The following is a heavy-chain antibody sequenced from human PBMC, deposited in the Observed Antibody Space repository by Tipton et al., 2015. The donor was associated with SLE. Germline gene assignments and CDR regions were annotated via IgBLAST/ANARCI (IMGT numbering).Heavy chain of an antibody. CDR2: IYHSGST. J-gene: IGHJ4*02. D-gene: IGHD3-10*01. V-gene: IGHV4-38-2*01. CDR1: GYSLSSGYY. Sequence: TLSLTCAVSGYSLSSGYYWGWMRLPPGKGLEWIGTIYHSGSTYYNPSLGSRVTISLDTSKNQFSLKLSSVTAADTAVYFCARSLYSSGSQYPDYWGQGTLVTVSS. CDR3: ARSLYSSGSQYPDY.